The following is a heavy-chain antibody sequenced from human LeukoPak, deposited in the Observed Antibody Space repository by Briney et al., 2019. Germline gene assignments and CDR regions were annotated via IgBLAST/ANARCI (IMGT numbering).Heavy chain of an antibody. Sequence: SETLSLTCSVSGGPLSSGDYYWRWIRQHPGKGLEWIGYIHYSGSTYYNPSLKSRVSISVSTSKNRFSLQLSSVTAADTAVYYCARVIGYDQLDYWGQGTLVTVSS. D-gene: IGHD5-12*01. CDR1: GGPLSSGDYY. CDR2: IHYSGST. CDR3: ARVIGYDQLDY. J-gene: IGHJ4*02. V-gene: IGHV4-31*03.